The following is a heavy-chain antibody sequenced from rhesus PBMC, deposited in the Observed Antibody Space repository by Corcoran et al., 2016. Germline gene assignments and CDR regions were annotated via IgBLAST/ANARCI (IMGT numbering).Heavy chain of an antibody. CDR2: ISSDGRNT. CDR1: GFTFSSYW. CDR3: AAAIAAAGTGIDY. D-gene: IGHD6-25*01. J-gene: IGHJ4*01. V-gene: IGHV3-119*01. Sequence: EVQLVESGGGLVQPGGSLRLSCAASGFTFSSYWMYWVRQAPGKGLEWVSRISSDGRNTSFADSVKGRFTISREHAKNSLYLQMNSLRAEDTAVYYCAAAIAAAGTGIDYWGQGVLVTVSS.